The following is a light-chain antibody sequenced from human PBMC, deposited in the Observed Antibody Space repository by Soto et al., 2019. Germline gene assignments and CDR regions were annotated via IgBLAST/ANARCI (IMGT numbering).Light chain of an antibody. CDR2: GAS. CDR3: QQYNNWPRT. V-gene: IGKV3-15*01. Sequence: ETVMTQSPATLSVTPGERATLSCRASQSVGSHLAWYHQKPGQAPRLLIYGASTRATGIPARFSGSGSGTEFTLTINSLQSEDFAVYYCQQYNNWPRTFGQGTKVDIK. J-gene: IGKJ1*01. CDR1: QSVGSH.